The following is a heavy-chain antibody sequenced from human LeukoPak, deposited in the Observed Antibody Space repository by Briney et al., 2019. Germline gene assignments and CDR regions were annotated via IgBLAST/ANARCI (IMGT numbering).Heavy chain of an antibody. J-gene: IGHJ5*02. Sequence: QSGGSLTLSCAVSGFTFSSYAMSWVRQPPGKGLEWVSAISGSGGSTYYADSVKGRFTISRDNSKNTLYLQMNSLRAEDTAVYYCAKDRLGGTSLDNWFDPWGQGTLVTVSS. CDR2: ISGSGGST. V-gene: IGHV3-23*01. CDR1: GFTFSSYA. CDR3: AKDRLGGTSLDNWFDP. D-gene: IGHD1-26*01.